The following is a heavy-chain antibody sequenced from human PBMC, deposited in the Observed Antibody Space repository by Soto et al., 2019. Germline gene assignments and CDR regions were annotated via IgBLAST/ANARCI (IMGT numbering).Heavy chain of an antibody. CDR1: GGTLNGYY. J-gene: IGHJ4*02. V-gene: IGHV4-34*01. D-gene: IGHD2-15*01. CDR3: AGGTLTATNATDY. Sequence: SETLSLTCAGYGGTLNGYYCRWIRQPPGKGLEWIGEIDQSRVTNYNPSLKSRVSISLDTSNNHFSLKLRSVAAADSAVYYCAGGTLTATNATDYVGQGSLV. CDR2: IDQSRVT.